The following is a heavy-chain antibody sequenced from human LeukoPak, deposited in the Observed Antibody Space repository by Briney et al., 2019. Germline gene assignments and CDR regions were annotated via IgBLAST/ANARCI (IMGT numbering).Heavy chain of an antibody. CDR3: ARRTTSIAAAGTGENYFDY. D-gene: IGHD6-13*01. CDR1: GYTFTGYY. J-gene: IGHJ4*02. Sequence: GASVKVSCRASGYTFTGYYMHWVRQAPGQGLEWMGGIIPIFGTANYAQKFQGRVTITADESTSTAYMELSSLRSEDTAVYYCARRTTSIAAAGTGENYFDYWGQGTLVTVSS. V-gene: IGHV1-69*13. CDR2: IIPIFGTA.